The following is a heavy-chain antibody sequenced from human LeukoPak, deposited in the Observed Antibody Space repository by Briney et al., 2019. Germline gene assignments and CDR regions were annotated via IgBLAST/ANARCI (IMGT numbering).Heavy chain of an antibody. D-gene: IGHD3-16*01. CDR2: IYYTGST. Sequence: SETLSLTCGVSGGAITNYYWNWIRQAPGKGLEWLGYIYYTGSTTYNPSVKSRITISLDTSKKQISLKLRSVTAADTAVYYCARVRQGGYYYYYGMDVWGQGTTVTVSS. V-gene: IGHV4-59*01. J-gene: IGHJ6*02. CDR3: ARVRQGGYYYYYGMDV. CDR1: GGAITNYY.